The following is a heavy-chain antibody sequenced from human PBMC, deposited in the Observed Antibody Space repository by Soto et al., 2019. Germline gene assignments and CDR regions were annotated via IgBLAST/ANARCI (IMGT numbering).Heavy chain of an antibody. CDR2: ISGSGSST. CDR1: GFTFSSDA. J-gene: IGHJ6*02. CDR3: AKDPGRYYYGMDV. D-gene: IGHD3-10*01. V-gene: IGHV3-23*01. Sequence: GGSLRRSCAASGFTFSSDAMSWVRRAPGKGLEWVSIISGSGSSTYYADSVKGRFTISRDNSKNTLYLQMNSLRAEDTAVYYCAKDPGRYYYGMDVWGQGTTVTVSS.